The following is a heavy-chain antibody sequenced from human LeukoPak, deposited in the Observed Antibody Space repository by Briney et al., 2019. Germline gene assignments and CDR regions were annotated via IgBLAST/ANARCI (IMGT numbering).Heavy chain of an antibody. J-gene: IGHJ5*02. CDR1: GGSISSSSYY. CDR3: ARLPQPAYYDFWSGRPGFDP. CDR2: IYYSGST. V-gene: IGHV4-39*01. Sequence: SETLSLTCTVSGGSISSSSYYWGWIRQPPGKGLEWIGSIYYSGSTYYNPSLKSRVTISVDTSKNQFSLKLSSVTAADTAVYYCARLPQPAYYDFWSGRPGFDPWGQGTLVTVSS. D-gene: IGHD3-3*01.